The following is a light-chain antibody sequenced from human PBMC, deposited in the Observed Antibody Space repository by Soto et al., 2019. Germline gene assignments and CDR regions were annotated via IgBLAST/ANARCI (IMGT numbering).Light chain of an antibody. CDR3: QHSRA. Sequence: LPQAAATLSSCSGAKATLSCRARQSVSNYLAWYQQKPGQAPRLLIYDASNRATGIPAMFSGSGSGTDFPLPLCSVEPDDFAVYYCQHSRAFAQGTRLEIK. CDR1: QSVSNY. CDR2: DAS. V-gene: IGKV3-11*01. J-gene: IGKJ5*01.